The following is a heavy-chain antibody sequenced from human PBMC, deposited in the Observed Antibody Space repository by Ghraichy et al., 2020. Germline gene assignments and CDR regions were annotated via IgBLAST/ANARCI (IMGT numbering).Heavy chain of an antibody. V-gene: IGHV3-30*18. Sequence: GGSLRLSCAGSGLTFSSYGMHWIRQAPGKGLEWVALISYDGSKMYYIDSVKGRFTISRDNSKNTLYLQMSSQRVEDTAMYYCANFVGSDPTGRFDYWGQGTLVTVSS. J-gene: IGHJ4*02. CDR2: ISYDGSKM. D-gene: IGHD2-21*01. CDR3: ANFVGSDPTGRFDY. CDR1: GLTFSSYG.